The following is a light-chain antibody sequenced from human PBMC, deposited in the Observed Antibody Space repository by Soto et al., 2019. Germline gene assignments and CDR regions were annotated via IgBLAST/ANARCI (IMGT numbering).Light chain of an antibody. J-gene: IGKJ3*01. Sequence: DIVMTQSPDSLAVSLGERATINCKSSQSVLYRSNNKNYLAWYRQKPVQPPKLLIYWASTRESGVTDRFSGSGSGTDFTLTISSLQTEDVAGYYCQKYYSSPNTFGPGTKVEIK. CDR3: QKYYSSPNT. V-gene: IGKV4-1*01. CDR2: WAS. CDR1: QSVLYRSNNKNY.